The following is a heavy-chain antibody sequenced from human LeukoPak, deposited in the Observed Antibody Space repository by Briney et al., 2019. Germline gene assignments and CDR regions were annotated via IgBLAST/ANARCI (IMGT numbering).Heavy chain of an antibody. V-gene: IGHV3-30*18. CDR1: GFSFSSYG. CDR3: AKGDYGDFDY. J-gene: IGHJ4*02. D-gene: IGHD4-17*01. CDR2: ISYDGSNK. Sequence: QPGGSLRLSCAASGFSFSSYGMHWVRQAPGKGLEWVAVISYDGSNKYYADSVKGRFTISRDNSKNTLYLQMNSLRAEDTAVYYCAKGDYGDFDYWGQGTLVTVSP.